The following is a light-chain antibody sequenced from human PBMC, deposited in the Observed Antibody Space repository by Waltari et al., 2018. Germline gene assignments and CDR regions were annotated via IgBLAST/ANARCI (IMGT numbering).Light chain of an antibody. CDR3: QQHSHCPPG. Sequence: SCRASQSIDNQLAWYQQKPGQAPKLLIYDASNMATGIPARFSGSGSGTDFTLTISSLEPEDFALYYCQQHSHCPPGFGGGTKVEIK. J-gene: IGKJ4*01. V-gene: IGKV3-11*01. CDR2: DAS. CDR1: QSIDNQ.